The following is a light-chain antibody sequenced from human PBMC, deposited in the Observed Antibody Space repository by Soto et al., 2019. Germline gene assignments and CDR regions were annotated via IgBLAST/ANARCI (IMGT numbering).Light chain of an antibody. CDR3: QRYDSYSEA. V-gene: IGKV1-8*01. CDR1: QGISSY. CDR2: AAY. Sequence: AIRITQSPSSLSASTGDRVTITFRASQGISSYLAWYQQKPGKAPKLLIYAAYTLQSGVPSRFSGSGSGTEFTLTISSLQPDDFATYYCQRYDSYSEAFGQGSMV. J-gene: IGKJ1*01.